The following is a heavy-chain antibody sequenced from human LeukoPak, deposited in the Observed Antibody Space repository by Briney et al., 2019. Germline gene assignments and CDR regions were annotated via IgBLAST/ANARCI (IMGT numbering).Heavy chain of an antibody. V-gene: IGHV1-69*06. D-gene: IGHD7-27*01. CDR3: AREEPPLLTGDLNYYFDY. CDR2: IIPIFGTA. Sequence: GASVKVSCKASGGTFSSYAISWVRQAPGQGLEWMGGIIPIFGTANYAQKFQGRVTITADKSTSTAYMELSSLRSEDTAVYYCAREEPPLLTGDLNYYFDYWGQGTLVTVSS. CDR1: GGTFSSYA. J-gene: IGHJ4*02.